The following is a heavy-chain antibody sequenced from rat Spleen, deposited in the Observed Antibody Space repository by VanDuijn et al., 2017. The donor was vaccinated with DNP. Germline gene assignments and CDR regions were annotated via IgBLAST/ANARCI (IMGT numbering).Heavy chain of an antibody. CDR3: ARGSITTFDY. CDR2: ISHSDGIT. CDR1: GFSFRNYY. V-gene: IGHV5-25*01. D-gene: IGHD1-5*01. J-gene: IGHJ2*01. Sequence: EVELVESGGGLVQPGRSMKLSCAASGFSFRNYYMAWVRQSPKKGLEWVAIISHSDGITYYPDSVQGRFTISRDNAKSTLYLQMNSLRSEDMATYYCARGSITTFDYWGQGVMVTVSS.